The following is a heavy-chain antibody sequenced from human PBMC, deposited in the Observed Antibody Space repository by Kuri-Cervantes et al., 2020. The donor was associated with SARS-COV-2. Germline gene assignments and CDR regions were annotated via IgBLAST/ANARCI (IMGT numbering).Heavy chain of an antibody. Sequence: LSLTCAASGFTFSNYDMYWVRQAPGKGLEWVAVISYDGSKKYYADSVKGRFTTSRDNSKSTLYLPMYNLRAEDTAVYYCARGLRKYYFDYWGQGTLVTVSS. CDR3: ARGLRKYYFDY. D-gene: IGHD1-14*01. CDR2: ISYDGSKK. CDR1: GFTFSNYD. J-gene: IGHJ4*02. V-gene: IGHV3-30-3*01.